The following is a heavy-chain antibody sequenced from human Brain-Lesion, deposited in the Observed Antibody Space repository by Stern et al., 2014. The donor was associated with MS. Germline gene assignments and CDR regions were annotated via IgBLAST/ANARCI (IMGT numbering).Heavy chain of an antibody. J-gene: IGHJ4*02. V-gene: IGHV3-33*01. CDR2: IWNDGTNK. CDR3: ARDVGYGDYGTLVLGY. CDR1: VFTFSSYV. D-gene: IGHD4-17*01. Sequence: QVQLVQSGGGVVQPGGSLRLSCAASVFTFSSYVMHWVRQAPGKGLEWVALIWNDGTNKFYADSVKGRFTISRGNSQNTLHLQMNSLRVEDTAVYYCARDVGYGDYGTLVLGYWGQGTLVTVSS.